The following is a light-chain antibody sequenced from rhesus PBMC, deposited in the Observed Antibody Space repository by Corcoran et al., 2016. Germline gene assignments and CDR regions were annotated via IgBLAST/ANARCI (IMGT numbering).Light chain of an antibody. J-gene: IGKJ1*01. CDR3: MQTTKDRT. Sequence: DIVMTQTPLSLPVTPGEPASISCRSSQSLLHSNGNTYLQWYLQKPGQSPRLLIYKVTKRESGGPDRVSGRGSGTDFTRKISRVEPEEVGVYYCMQTTKDRTFGQWTKVEIK. CDR2: KVT. CDR1: QSLLHSNGNTY. V-gene: IGKV2S3*01.